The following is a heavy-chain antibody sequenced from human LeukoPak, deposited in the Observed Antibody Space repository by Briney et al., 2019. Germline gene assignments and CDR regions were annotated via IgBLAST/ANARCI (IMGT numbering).Heavy chain of an antibody. V-gene: IGHV3-21*01. Sequence: SGGCLRLSCAASGFTFSSYSMNWVRQAPGKGLEWVSSISSSSSYIYYADSVKGRFTISRENAKNSLYLQMNSLTAEDTAVYYCARDPKPTYYYGMDVWGQGTTVTVSS. CDR2: ISSSSSYI. J-gene: IGHJ6*02. CDR1: GFTFSSYS. CDR3: ARDPKPTYYYGMDV.